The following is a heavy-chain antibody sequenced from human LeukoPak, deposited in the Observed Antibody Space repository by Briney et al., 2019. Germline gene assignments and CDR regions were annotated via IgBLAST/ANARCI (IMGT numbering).Heavy chain of an antibody. J-gene: IGHJ4*02. CDR2: IYYSGST. D-gene: IGHD3-22*01. V-gene: IGHV4-31*03. CDR1: GGSISSGGYY. Sequence: SETLSLTCTVSGGSISSGGYYWSWICQHPGKGLEWIGYIYYSGSTYYNPSLKSRVTISVDTSKNQFSLKLSSVTAADTAVYYCAREKNYYDSSGPRGYFDYWGQGTLVTVSS. CDR3: AREKNYYDSSGPRGYFDY.